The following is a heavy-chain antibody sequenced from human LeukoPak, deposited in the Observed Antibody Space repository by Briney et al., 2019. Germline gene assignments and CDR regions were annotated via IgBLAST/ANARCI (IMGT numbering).Heavy chain of an antibody. CDR2: INPSGGST. CDR1: GYTFTSYY. V-gene: IGHV1-46*01. CDR3: ARTYPILDP. Sequence: ASVKVSCKASGYTFTSYYMHWVRQAPGQGLEWMGIINPSGGSTSYAQKFQGRVTMTTDTSTNTAYMELRSLRSDDTAVYYCARTYPILDPWGQGTLVIVSS. J-gene: IGHJ5*02. D-gene: IGHD2-21*01.